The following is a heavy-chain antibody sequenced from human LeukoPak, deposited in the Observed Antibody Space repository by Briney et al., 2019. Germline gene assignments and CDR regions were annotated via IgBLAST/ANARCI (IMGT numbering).Heavy chain of an antibody. Sequence: SETLSLTCTVSGGSISSGDYYWSRIRQPPGKGLEWIGYIYYSGSTYYNPSLKSRVTISVDTSKNQFSLKPSSATAAGTAVYYCAREPDFWSGYWQNWFDPWGQGTLVTVSS. J-gene: IGHJ5*02. CDR3: AREPDFWSGYWQNWFDP. CDR1: GGSISSGDYY. V-gene: IGHV4-30-4*08. CDR2: IYYSGST. D-gene: IGHD3-3*01.